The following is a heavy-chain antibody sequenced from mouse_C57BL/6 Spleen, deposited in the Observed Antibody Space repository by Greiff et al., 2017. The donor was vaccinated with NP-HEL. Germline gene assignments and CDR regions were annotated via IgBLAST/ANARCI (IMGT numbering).Heavy chain of an antibody. CDR3: AREGTTVVASDYYYAMDY. D-gene: IGHD1-1*01. J-gene: IGHJ4*01. CDR1: GFTFSSYA. V-gene: IGHV5-4*01. CDR2: ISDGGSYT. Sequence: EVQLVESGGGLVKPGGSLKLSCAASGFTFSSYAMSWVRQTPEKRLEWVATISDGGSYTYYPDNVKGRFTISRDNAKNNLYLQMSHLKSEDTAMYYCAREGTTVVASDYYYAMDYWGQGTSVTVSS.